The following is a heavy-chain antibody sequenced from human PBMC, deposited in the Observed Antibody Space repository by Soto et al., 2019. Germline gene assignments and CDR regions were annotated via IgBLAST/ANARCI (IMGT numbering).Heavy chain of an antibody. CDR3: ARGYCSGGSCRRHAFDI. Sequence: ASVKVSCKASGGTFSSYAISWVRQAPGQGLEWMGGIIPIFGTANYAQKFQGRVTITADEPTSTAYMELSSLRSEDTAVYYCARGYCSGGSCRRHAFDIWGQGTMVTVSS. CDR1: GGTFSSYA. CDR2: IIPIFGTA. D-gene: IGHD2-15*01. J-gene: IGHJ3*02. V-gene: IGHV1-69*13.